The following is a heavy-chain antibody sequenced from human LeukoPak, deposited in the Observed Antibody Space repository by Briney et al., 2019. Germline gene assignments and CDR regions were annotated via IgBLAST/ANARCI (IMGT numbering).Heavy chain of an antibody. Sequence: PSETLSLTCAVYGGSFSGYYWSWIRQPPGKGLEWIGEINHSGSTNYNPSLKSRVTISVDTSKNQFSLKLSSVTAADTAVYYCEYSSSSAGYYYMDVWGKGTTVTVSS. CDR3: EYSSSSAGYYYMDV. CDR1: GGSFSGYY. D-gene: IGHD6-6*01. J-gene: IGHJ6*03. CDR2: INHSGST. V-gene: IGHV4-34*01.